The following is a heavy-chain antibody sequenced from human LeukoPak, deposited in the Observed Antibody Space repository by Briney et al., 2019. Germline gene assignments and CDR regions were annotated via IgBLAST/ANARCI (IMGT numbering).Heavy chain of an antibody. CDR3: AREYGDFDY. CDR1: GGSISSSSYY. Sequence: SETLSLTCTVSGGSISSSSYYWSWIRQPAGKGLEWIGRINASGRTNYDSALKSRVTMSVDTSKNQFSLKVKSVTAADTAVYYCAREYGDFDYWGQGTLVTVSS. D-gene: IGHD4-17*01. CDR2: INASGRT. J-gene: IGHJ4*02. V-gene: IGHV4-61*02.